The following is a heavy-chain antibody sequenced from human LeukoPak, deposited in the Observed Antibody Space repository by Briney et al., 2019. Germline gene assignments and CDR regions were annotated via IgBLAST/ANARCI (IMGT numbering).Heavy chain of an antibody. CDR1: GGSISSGDYY. CDR3: AREVGGYPRRFDP. CDR2: IYYSGST. D-gene: IGHD5-12*01. J-gene: IGHJ5*02. Sequence: SETLSLTCTVSGGSISSGDYYWSWIRQPPGKGLEWIGYIYYSGSTYYNPSLKSRVTISVDTSKNQFSLKLSSVTAADTAVYYCAREVGGYPRRFDPWGQGTLVTVSS. V-gene: IGHV4-30-4*02.